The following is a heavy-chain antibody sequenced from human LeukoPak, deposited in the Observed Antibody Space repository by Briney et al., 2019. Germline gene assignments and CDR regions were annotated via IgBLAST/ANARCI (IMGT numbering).Heavy chain of an antibody. CDR2: MHYSGTT. CDR3: ARDIRVIGATLYFDY. D-gene: IGHD1-26*01. V-gene: IGHV4-59*02. J-gene: IGHJ4*02. CDR1: GESVSSYF. Sequence: PSETLSLTCSVSGESVSSYFWSWVRQPPGKGLEWIAYMHYSGTTNYNASLKSRLTMSVDTSRNQFSLMLTSVTAADTAVYYCARDIRVIGATLYFDYWGQGILVTASS.